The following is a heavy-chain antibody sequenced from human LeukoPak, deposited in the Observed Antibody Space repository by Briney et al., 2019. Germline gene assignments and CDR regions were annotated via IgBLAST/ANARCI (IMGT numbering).Heavy chain of an antibody. CDR3: ARGSGSGTYGLDV. J-gene: IGHJ6*02. CDR1: GYTFTSYD. CDR2: ISTYNGNT. V-gene: IGHV1-18*01. Sequence: ASVTVSFKASGYTFTSYDFSWVRQAPGQGREWMGWISTYNGNTNYAQKLQGRVIMTTDTSTNTAYMELRSLRSDDTAVYYCARGSGSGTYGLDVWGQGTTVTVSS. D-gene: IGHD3-10*01.